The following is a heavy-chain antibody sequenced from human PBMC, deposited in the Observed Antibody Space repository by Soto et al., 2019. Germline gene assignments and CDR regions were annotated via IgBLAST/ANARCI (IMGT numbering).Heavy chain of an antibody. J-gene: IGHJ6*02. CDR1: GYTFSNYG. CDR2: ISGYNGNT. Sequence: QVQLVQSGAEVKKPGASVTVSCKTSGYTFSNYGINWVRQAPGQGLEWMGWISGYNGNTNYAQTDQGRVTMTTDTSTGTVYMELRSLKSDDTAIYYCSWFIMDGGWFDPNYYHGMDVWGQGTTVTVSS. D-gene: IGHD6-19*01. V-gene: IGHV1-18*01. CDR3: SWFIMDGGWFDPNYYHGMDV.